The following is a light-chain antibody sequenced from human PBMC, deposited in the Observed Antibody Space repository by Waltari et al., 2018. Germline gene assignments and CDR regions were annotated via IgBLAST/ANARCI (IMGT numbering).Light chain of an antibody. CDR1: SSNIGNNV. CDR3: AAWDDSLNGHWV. Sequence: QSVLTQPPSASGTPGQRVTFSCSGTSSNIGNNVVTWYQQLPGNAPKLLIYRNGQRPSGFPDRFSGSKSGSSASLAIGGLQSDDEADYYCAAWDDSLNGHWVFGGGTKVTVL. J-gene: IGLJ3*02. CDR2: RNG. V-gene: IGLV1-44*01.